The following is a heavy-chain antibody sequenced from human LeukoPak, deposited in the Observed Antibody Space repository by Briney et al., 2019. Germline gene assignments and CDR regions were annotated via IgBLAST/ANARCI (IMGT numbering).Heavy chain of an antibody. CDR2: VFYSGST. V-gene: IGHV4-31*03. CDR3: ARAGRFSTYMDV. Sequence: SETLSLTCTVSGDSVGSGDNYWSWVRQHPEKGLEWIGYVFYSGSTYYNPSHKSRATISVDTSKNQFSLKLSSVTAADTAVYYCARAGRFSTYMDVWGKGTTVTVSS. D-gene: IGHD3-3*01. J-gene: IGHJ6*03. CDR1: GDSVGSGDNY.